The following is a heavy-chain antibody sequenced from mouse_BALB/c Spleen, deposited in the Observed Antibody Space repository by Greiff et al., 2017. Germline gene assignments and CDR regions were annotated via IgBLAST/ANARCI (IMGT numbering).Heavy chain of an antibody. CDR2: INPYNDGT. Sequence: VQLKESRPELVKPGASVKMSCKASGYTFTSYVMHWVKQKPGQGLEWIGYINPYNDGTKYNEKFKGKATLTSDKSSSTAYMELSSLTSEDSAVYYCASRGNYVYAMDYWGQGTSVTVSS. D-gene: IGHD2-1*01. J-gene: IGHJ4*01. CDR3: ASRGNYVYAMDY. V-gene: IGHV1-14*01. CDR1: GYTFTSYV.